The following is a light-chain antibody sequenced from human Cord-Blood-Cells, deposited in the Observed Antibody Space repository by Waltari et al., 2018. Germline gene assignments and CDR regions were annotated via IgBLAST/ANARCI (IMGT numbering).Light chain of an antibody. CDR2: YDS. V-gene: IGLV3-21*04. CDR1: NLGSKS. CDR3: QVWDSSRGV. Sequence: SYVLTQPPSVSVAPGKPARITCGGNNLGSKSVHWYQQKPGQAPVLVIYYDSDRPSGIPERFSGSNSGNTATLTISRVEAGDEADYYCQVWDSSRGVFGTGTKVTVL. J-gene: IGLJ1*01.